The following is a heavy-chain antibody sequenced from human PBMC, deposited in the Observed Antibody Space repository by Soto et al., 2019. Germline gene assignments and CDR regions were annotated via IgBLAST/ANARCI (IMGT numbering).Heavy chain of an antibody. Sequence: EVQLVESGGGLIQSGGSLRLSCAASGFNFIRKYMIWVRQAPGRGLEWVSILYSGGTTYYADSVKGRFTISRDTSENTLYLQMNSLRAEDTAVYYCARGLYDSGSFYFDFWGQGTLVTVSS. D-gene: IGHD3-10*01. CDR3: ARGLYDSGSFYFDF. J-gene: IGHJ4*02. V-gene: IGHV3-53*01. CDR2: LYSGGTT. CDR1: GFNFIRKY.